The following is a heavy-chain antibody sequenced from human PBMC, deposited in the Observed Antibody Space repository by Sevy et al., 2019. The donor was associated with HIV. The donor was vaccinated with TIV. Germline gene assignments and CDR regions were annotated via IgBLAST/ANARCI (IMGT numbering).Heavy chain of an antibody. Sequence: GGSLRLSCAASGFIFSTYSMNWVRQAPGKGLEWVSSVSSSSGYIYYADSVKGRFTISRDNAKKSLYLEMNSLRAEDTAVYFCARGHVVVPGAAPYYYYHMDVWGKGTTVTVSS. V-gene: IGHV3-21*01. CDR1: GFIFSTYS. J-gene: IGHJ6*03. D-gene: IGHD2-2*01. CDR2: VSSSSGYI. CDR3: ARGHVVVPGAAPYYYYHMDV.